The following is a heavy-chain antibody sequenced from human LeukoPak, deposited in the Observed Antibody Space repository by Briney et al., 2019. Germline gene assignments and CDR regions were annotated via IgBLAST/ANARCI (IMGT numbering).Heavy chain of an antibody. V-gene: IGHV1-2*02. CDR2: INPNSGGT. CDR3: ARDLYGHMVRGVIRMYYFDY. CDR1: GYTFTGHY. Sequence: ASVKVSCKASGYTFTGHYMHWVRQAPGQGLEWMGWINPNSGGTNYVQKFQGRVTMNRDTSISTAYMELSRLRSDDTAVYYCARDLYGHMVRGVIRMYYFDYWGQGTLVTVSS. D-gene: IGHD3-10*01. J-gene: IGHJ4*02.